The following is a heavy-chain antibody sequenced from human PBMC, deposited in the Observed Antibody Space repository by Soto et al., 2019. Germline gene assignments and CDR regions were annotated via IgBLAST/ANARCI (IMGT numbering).Heavy chain of an antibody. D-gene: IGHD3-10*01. CDR3: ARGVSPVLVWFGELFNWFDP. Sequence: CLRRSGVACGFSVSDYYTSWIRQAPGRGLQWVSYISSSGSTIYYADSVKGRFTISRDNAKNSLYLQMNSLRAEDTAVYYCARGVSPVLVWFGELFNWFDPWAQGTLVTVSS. J-gene: IGHJ5*02. CDR1: GFSVSDYY. CDR2: ISSSGSTI. V-gene: IGHV3-11*01.